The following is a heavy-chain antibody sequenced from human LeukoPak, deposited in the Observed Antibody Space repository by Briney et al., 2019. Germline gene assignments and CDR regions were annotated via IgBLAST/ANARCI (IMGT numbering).Heavy chain of an antibody. Sequence: ASVKVSCKASGYTFTSYGFSWVRQAPGQGLEWMGWVSAYNGNTNYAQKLQGRVTMTTDTSTSTAYMELRSLRSDDTAVYYCARAPHYSNYGPYYYGMDVWSQGTTVTVSS. J-gene: IGHJ6*02. CDR1: GYTFTSYG. CDR3: ARAPHYSNYGPYYYGMDV. D-gene: IGHD4-11*01. V-gene: IGHV1-18*01. CDR2: VSAYNGNT.